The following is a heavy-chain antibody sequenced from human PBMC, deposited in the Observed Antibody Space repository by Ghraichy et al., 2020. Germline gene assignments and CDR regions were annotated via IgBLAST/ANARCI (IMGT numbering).Heavy chain of an antibody. D-gene: IGHD3-16*02. J-gene: IGHJ6*03. Sequence: GGSLRLSCAASGFTFSTYAMHWVRQAPGKGLEYVAAITYNGVTTYYANSVKGRFTISRDNPKNTLYLQMGSLGAEDMAVYYCARALTYSYYMDVWGKGTTVTVSS. CDR1: GFTFSTYA. V-gene: IGHV3-64*01. CDR2: ITYNGVTT. CDR3: ARALTYSYYMDV.